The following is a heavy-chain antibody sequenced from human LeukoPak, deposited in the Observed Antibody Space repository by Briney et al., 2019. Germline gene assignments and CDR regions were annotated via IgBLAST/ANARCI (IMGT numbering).Heavy chain of an antibody. CDR3: ARAWGRGSSIDP. CDR2: MYHSGST. Sequence: PSETLSLTCTVSGGSISSYYWNWIRQPPGKGLEWIGYMYHSGSTYYNPSLKSRVTISIDMSKNQFSLRLNSVTAADTAVYYCARAWGRGSSIDPWGQGTLVTVSS. J-gene: IGHJ5*02. CDR1: GGSISSYY. V-gene: IGHV4-59*08. D-gene: IGHD7-27*01.